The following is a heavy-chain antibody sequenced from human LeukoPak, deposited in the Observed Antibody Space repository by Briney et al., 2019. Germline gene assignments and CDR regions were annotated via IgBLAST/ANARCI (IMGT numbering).Heavy chain of an antibody. V-gene: IGHV4-34*01. CDR1: GGSIRGYY. D-gene: IGHD5-18*01. CDR2: INHSGST. Sequence: SETLSLTCNVSGGSIRGYYWSWIRQPPGKGLEWIGEINHSGSTNYNPSLKSRVTISVDTSKNQFSLKLSSVTAADTAVYYCARDLYPGGTAMVTSLAAAATFDYWGQGTLVTVSS. CDR3: ARDLYPGGTAMVTSLAAAATFDY. J-gene: IGHJ4*02.